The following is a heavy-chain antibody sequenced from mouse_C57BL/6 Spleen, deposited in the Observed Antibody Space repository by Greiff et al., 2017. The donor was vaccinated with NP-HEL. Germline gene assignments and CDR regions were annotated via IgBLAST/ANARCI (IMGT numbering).Heavy chain of an antibody. V-gene: IGHV1-85*01. CDR2: IYPRDGST. Sequence: QVQLQQPGAELVKPGASVKMSCKASGYTFTSYWITWVKQRPGQGLEWIGWIYPRDGSTKYNEKFKGKATLTVDTSSSTAYMELHSLTSEDSAVYFCARDSGGAMDYWGQGTSVTVSS. CDR3: ARDSGGAMDY. CDR1: GYTFTSYW. J-gene: IGHJ4*01.